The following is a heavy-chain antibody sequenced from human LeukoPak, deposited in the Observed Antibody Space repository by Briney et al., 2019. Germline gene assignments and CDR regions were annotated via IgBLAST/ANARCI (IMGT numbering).Heavy chain of an antibody. CDR2: INPRSAST. J-gene: IGHJ4*02. CDR3: AISRYSSSWYYFDC. V-gene: IGHV1-46*01. CDR1: GYTFTSYY. Sequence: ASVKVSCKASGYTFTSYYMHWVRQAPGQGLEWMGIINPRSASTNYAQKFQGRVTMTRDTSTSTVYMELYSLRSEDTAVYYCAISRYSSSWYYFDCWGQGPLVTVSS. D-gene: IGHD6-13*01.